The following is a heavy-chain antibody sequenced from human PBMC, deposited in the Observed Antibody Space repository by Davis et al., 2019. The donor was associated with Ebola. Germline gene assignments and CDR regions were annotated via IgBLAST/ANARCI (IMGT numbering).Heavy chain of an antibody. J-gene: IGHJ4*02. Sequence: PSETLSLTCTVSGGSISSSSYYWGWIRQPPGKGLEWIGSIYYSGSTYYNPSLKSRVTISVDTSKNQFSLKLSSVTAADTAVYYCARLLRWFDSWGQGTLVTVSS. V-gene: IGHV4-39*01. CDR3: ARLLRWFDS. CDR2: IYYSGST. CDR1: GGSISSSSYY. D-gene: IGHD4-23*01.